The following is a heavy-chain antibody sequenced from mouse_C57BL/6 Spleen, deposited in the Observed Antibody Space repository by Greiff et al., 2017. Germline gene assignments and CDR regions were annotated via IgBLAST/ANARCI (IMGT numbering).Heavy chain of an antibody. J-gene: IGHJ2*01. CDR1: GYTFTDYN. CDR2: INPNNGGT. D-gene: IGHD1-1*01. Sequence: EVQLQQSGPELVKPGASVKIPCKASGYTFTDYNMDWVKQSHGKSLEWIGEINPNNGGTIYNQKFKGKATLTVDKSSSTAYMELRSLTSEDTAVYYCARSDYGSDFDYWGQGTTLTVSS. CDR3: ARSDYGSDFDY. V-gene: IGHV1-18*01.